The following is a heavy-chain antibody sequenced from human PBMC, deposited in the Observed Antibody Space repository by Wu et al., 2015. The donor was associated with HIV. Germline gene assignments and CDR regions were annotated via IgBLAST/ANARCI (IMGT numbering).Heavy chain of an antibody. J-gene: IGHJ4*02. V-gene: IGHV1-2*02. CDR3: ARDYYDVLTTYSHYFFDL. D-gene: IGHD3-9*01. CDR1: GYTFTGYY. Sequence: QAKLEQSGXEVKKPGASVKVSCKASGYTFTGYYMHWLRQAPGQGPEWMGWINPNSGGTNYAQKFQDRVTLTRDTSISTAYMEMSGLRSDDTAVYYCARDYYDVLTTYSHYFFDLWGRGTLVTVSS. CDR2: INPNSGGT.